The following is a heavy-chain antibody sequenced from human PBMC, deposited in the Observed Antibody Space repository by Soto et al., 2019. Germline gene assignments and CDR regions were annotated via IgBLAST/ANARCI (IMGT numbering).Heavy chain of an antibody. D-gene: IGHD6-25*01. V-gene: IGHV3-7*05. J-gene: IGHJ4*02. CDR1: GFTFSSSW. CDR3: AKSAF. CDR2: IKGDGSEK. Sequence: ESGGGLVQPGESLRLSCAGSGFTFSSSWMSWVRQAPGKGPEWVANIKGDGSEKYYADPVKGRFTISRDNAKNALYLQMNSLTAEDTAIYYCAKSAFWGQGTLVTVSS.